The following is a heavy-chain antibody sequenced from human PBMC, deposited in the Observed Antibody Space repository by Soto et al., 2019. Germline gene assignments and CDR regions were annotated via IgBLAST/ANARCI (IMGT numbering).Heavy chain of an antibody. CDR1: GFTFSTYD. D-gene: IGHD3-22*01. J-gene: IGHJ5*02. CDR3: AKGEYLYDSRGALDP. CDR2: TSYDGSKR. V-gene: IGHV3-30*18. Sequence: QVQMVEAGGGVVHPGRSLRLSCVASGFTFSTYDIHWVRQAPGKGLEWVAVTSYDGSKRYYADSVVGRFTISRDNSKNTVDLQMNSLRAEDTAIYYCAKGEYLYDSRGALDPWGQGTPVTVSS.